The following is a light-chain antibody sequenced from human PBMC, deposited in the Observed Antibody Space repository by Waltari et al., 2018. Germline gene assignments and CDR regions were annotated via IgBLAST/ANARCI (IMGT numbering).Light chain of an antibody. Sequence: TVVTPAPSLSVSPGGPVPPTCGLSSGSVSTSYHPTWYQQTPGQAPRPLIYSTNTRSSGVPDRFSGSILGNKAALTITGAQADDECDYHCVLYMGGGIMFGGGTKLTVL. J-gene: IGLJ3*02. V-gene: IGLV8-61*01. CDR3: VLYMGGGIM. CDR2: STN. CDR1: SGSVSTSYH.